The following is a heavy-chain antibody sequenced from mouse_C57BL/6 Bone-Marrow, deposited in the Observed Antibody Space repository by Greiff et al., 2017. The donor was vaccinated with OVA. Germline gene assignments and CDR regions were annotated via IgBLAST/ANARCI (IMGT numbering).Heavy chain of an antibody. Sequence: QVQLQQPGAELVRPGSSVKLSCKASGYTFTSYWMDWVKQRPGQGLEWIGNIYPSDSETHYNQKFKDKATLTVDKSSSTAYMQLSSLTSEDSAVYYCARRAYYSNYDYFDYWGKGTTLTVSS. J-gene: IGHJ2*01. V-gene: IGHV1-61*01. CDR3: ARRAYYSNYDYFDY. CDR2: IYPSDSET. D-gene: IGHD2-5*01. CDR1: GYTFTSYW.